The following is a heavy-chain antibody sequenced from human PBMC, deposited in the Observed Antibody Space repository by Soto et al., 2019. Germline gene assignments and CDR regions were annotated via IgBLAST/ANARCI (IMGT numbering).Heavy chain of an antibody. CDR1: GGSISSSTYY. Sequence: SETLSLTCSVSGGSISSSTYYWGWMRQPPGKGLEWIASFFIGGNTYYNPSLKSRVTISVDTSKNQFSLKLSSVTAADTAVYYCASSRTSLGMDAWGQGTTVSV. J-gene: IGHJ6*02. D-gene: IGHD2-2*01. CDR3: ASSRTSLGMDA. V-gene: IGHV4-39*07. CDR2: FFIGGNT.